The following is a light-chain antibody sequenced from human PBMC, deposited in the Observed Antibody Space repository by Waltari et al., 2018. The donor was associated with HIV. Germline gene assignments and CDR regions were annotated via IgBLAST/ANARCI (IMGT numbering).Light chain of an antibody. CDR3: ASWDGSLNGWV. CDR2: NNN. CDR1: SSNLGRDT. V-gene: IGLV1-44*01. J-gene: IGLJ3*02. Sequence: QSVLTQPPSASGTPGPRVTISCSGGSSNLGRDTVNWYQHLPGTAPKLLIYNNNRRPSGVPDRFSGSKSGTSASLAISGLQSEDEADYYCASWDGSLNGWVFGGGTKLTVL.